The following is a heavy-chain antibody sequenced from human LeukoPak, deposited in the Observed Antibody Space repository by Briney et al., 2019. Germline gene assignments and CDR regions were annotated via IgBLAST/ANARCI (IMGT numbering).Heavy chain of an antibody. Sequence: AGGSLRLSCAASGFTFSSYSMNWVRQAPGKGLEWVSSISSSSSYIYYADSVKGRFTISRDNDRNSLYLQMNSLRAEDTAVYYCARPLSQDYYDSSGYYYAFDIWGQGTMVTVSS. J-gene: IGHJ3*02. D-gene: IGHD3-22*01. V-gene: IGHV3-21*01. CDR1: GFTFSSYS. CDR2: ISSSSSYI. CDR3: ARPLSQDYYDSSGYYYAFDI.